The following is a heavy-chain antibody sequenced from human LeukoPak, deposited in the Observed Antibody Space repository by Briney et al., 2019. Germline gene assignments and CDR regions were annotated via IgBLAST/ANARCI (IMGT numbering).Heavy chain of an antibody. J-gene: IGHJ3*02. Sequence: GGSLRLSCAASGFTFSSYAMSWVRQAPGKGLEWVSAISSSGSTIYYADSVKGRFTISRDNAKNSLYLQMNSLRAEDTAVYYCAKDKVVVAFDAFDIWGQGTMVTVSS. D-gene: IGHD2-2*01. CDR3: AKDKVVVAFDAFDI. V-gene: IGHV3-23*01. CDR2: ISSSGSTI. CDR1: GFTFSSYA.